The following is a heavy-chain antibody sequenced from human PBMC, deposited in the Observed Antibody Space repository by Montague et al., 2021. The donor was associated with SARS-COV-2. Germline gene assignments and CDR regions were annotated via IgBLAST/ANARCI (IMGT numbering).Heavy chain of an antibody. Sequence: SETLSLTCAVYGGSFSGYYWSWIRQPPGKGLEWIGEISHSGSTNYNPSPKSPVTISADTPKNQFSLRLSSVTAADTAVYYCARISRNSGFVGVFDIWGQGTLVTVS. V-gene: IGHV4-34*01. J-gene: IGHJ3*02. CDR3: ARISRNSGFVGVFDI. CDR2: ISHSGST. CDR1: GGSFSGYY. D-gene: IGHD3-22*01.